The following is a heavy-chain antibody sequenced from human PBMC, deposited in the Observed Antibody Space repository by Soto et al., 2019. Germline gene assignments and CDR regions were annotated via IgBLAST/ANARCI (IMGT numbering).Heavy chain of an antibody. Sequence: HPGGSLRLSCSASGFSFSDSAMHWVRQARGKRLEYVSAISTNGRNTYDADSLKGRFTISRDNSKNTVHLQMSSLRTEDTAIYYCLRDIFGVVIFDSWGKGT. CDR3: LRDIFGVVIFDS. J-gene: IGHJ4*02. CDR1: GFSFSDSA. V-gene: IGHV3-64D*06. D-gene: IGHD3-3*01. CDR2: ISTNGRNT.